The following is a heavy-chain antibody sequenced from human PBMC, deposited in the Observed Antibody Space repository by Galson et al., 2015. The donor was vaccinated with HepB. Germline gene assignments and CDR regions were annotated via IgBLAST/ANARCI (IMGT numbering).Heavy chain of an antibody. CDR1: GFTFSSYA. J-gene: IGHJ4*02. CDR3: ARDSGPQYYFDY. CDR2: ISYDGSNK. Sequence: SLRVSCEASGFTFSSYAMHWVRQAPGKGLEWVAVISYDGSNKYYADSVKGRFTISRDNSKNTLYLQMNSLRAEDTAVYYCARDSGPQYYFDYWGQGTLVTVSS. V-gene: IGHV3-30*04.